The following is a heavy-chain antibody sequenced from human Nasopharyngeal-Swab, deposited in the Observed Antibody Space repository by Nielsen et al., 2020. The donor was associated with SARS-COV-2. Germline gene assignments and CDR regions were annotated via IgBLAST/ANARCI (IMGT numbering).Heavy chain of an antibody. CDR1: GGSISSSNW. CDR3: ARGEGDTAGSGHDY. J-gene: IGHJ4*02. V-gene: IGHV4-4*02. CDR2: IYHSGST. Sequence: GSLRLSCAVSGGSISSSNWWSWVRQPPGKGLEWIGEIYHSGSTNYNPSLKSRVTISVDKSKNQFSLKLSSVTAADTAVYYCARGEGDTAGSGHDYWGQGTLVTVSS. D-gene: IGHD5-18*01.